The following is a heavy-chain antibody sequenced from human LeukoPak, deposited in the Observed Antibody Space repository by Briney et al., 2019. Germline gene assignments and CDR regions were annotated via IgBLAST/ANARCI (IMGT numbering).Heavy chain of an antibody. V-gene: IGHV3-23*01. Sequence: GGSLRLSCAASGFTFSSYAMSWVRQAPGKGLERVSAISGSGGSTYYADSVKGRFTISRDNSKNTLYLQMNSLRAEDTAVYYCAKVDRDPYYDFWSGYSWSPFDYWGQGTLVTVSS. CDR3: AKVDRDPYYDFWSGYSWSPFDY. D-gene: IGHD3-3*01. J-gene: IGHJ4*02. CDR2: ISGSGGST. CDR1: GFTFSSYA.